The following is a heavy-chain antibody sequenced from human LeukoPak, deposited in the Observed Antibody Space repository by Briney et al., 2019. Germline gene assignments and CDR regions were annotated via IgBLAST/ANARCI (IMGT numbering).Heavy chain of an antibody. V-gene: IGHV1-2*02. CDR2: INPNTGGT. J-gene: IGHJ4*02. CDR1: GYTFTGYY. CDR3: ARDQGYSYGYYFDY. D-gene: IGHD5-18*01. Sequence: ASVKVSCKASGYTFTGYYMHWVRQAPGQGLGWMGWINPNTGGTNYAQKFQGRVTMTRDTSISTAYMELSRLRSDDTAVYYCARDQGYSYGYYFDYWGQGTLVTVSS.